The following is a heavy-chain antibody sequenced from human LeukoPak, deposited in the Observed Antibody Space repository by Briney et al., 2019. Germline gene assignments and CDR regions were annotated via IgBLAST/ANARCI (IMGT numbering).Heavy chain of an antibody. CDR3: ARGPYRGVTFLNWFDP. J-gene: IGHJ5*02. Sequence: PSETLSLTCAVSGYSISSGYYWGWIRQPPGKGLEWIGSIYHSGSTYYNPSLKSRVTISVDTSKNQFSLKLSSVTAADTAVCYCARGPYRGVTFLNWFDPWGQGTLVTVSS. D-gene: IGHD3-10*01. V-gene: IGHV4-38-2*01. CDR1: GYSISSGYY. CDR2: IYHSGST.